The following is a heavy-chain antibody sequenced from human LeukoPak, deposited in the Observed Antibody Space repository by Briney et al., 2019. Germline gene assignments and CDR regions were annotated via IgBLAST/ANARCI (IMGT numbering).Heavy chain of an antibody. Sequence: ASVKVSCKASGYTFTSYGISWVRQAPGQGLEWMGWISAYNGNTNYAQKLQGRVTMTRDTSISTAYMELSRLRSDDTAVYYCARATIAVAGTGHDYWGQGTLVTVSS. V-gene: IGHV1-18*01. CDR2: ISAYNGNT. CDR3: ARATIAVAGTGHDY. CDR1: GYTFTSYG. D-gene: IGHD6-19*01. J-gene: IGHJ4*02.